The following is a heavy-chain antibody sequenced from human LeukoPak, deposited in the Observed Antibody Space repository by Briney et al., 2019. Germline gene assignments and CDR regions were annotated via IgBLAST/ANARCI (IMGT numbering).Heavy chain of an antibody. CDR2: ISGSGGST. CDR1: GFTFSSYG. D-gene: IGHD2-2*01. J-gene: IGHJ4*02. V-gene: IGHV3-23*01. CDR3: AKAKGDCSSTSCYKEFDY. Sequence: PGGSLRLSCAASGFTFSSYGMSWVRQAPGKGLEWVSAISGSGGSTYYADSVKGRFTISRDNSKNTLYLQMNSLRAEDTAVYYCAKAKGDCSSTSCYKEFDYWGQGTLVTVSS.